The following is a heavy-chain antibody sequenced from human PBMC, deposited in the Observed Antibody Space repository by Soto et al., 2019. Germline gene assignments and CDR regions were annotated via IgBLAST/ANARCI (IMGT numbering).Heavy chain of an antibody. J-gene: IGHJ4*02. Sequence: GGSLRLSCSASGFIFSESTIYWVRQVPGKGLEAISAVSTSGRSTYYADSVKVRFTISRDNSKNTLFLQMGSLRPEDTAIYYCVKQAHGLDGVAFDYWGQGTQVTVSS. CDR2: VSTSGRST. D-gene: IGHD2-15*01. CDR1: GFIFSEST. V-gene: IGHV3-64D*06. CDR3: VKQAHGLDGVAFDY.